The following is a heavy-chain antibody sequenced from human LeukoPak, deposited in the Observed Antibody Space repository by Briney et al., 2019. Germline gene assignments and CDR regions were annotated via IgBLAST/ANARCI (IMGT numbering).Heavy chain of an antibody. CDR3: ARVLGFGAYDY. CDR2: ISSSSSYI. J-gene: IGHJ4*02. D-gene: IGHD3-10*01. V-gene: IGHV3-21*01. CDR1: GFTFSSYS. Sequence: GSLRLSCAASGFTFSSYSMNWVRQAPGKGLEWVSSISSSSSYIYYADSVKGRFTISRDNAKDSLYLQMNSLRAEDTGVYYCARVLGFGAYDYWGQGTLVTVSS.